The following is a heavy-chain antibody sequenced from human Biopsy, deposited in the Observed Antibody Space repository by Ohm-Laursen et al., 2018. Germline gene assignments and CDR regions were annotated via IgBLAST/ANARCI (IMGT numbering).Heavy chain of an antibody. Sequence: EASVKVSCKASGFSFTGYYIHWVRQAPGQGLEWLGGIIPMFGTANYAQMFQGRVTISADESTSTSYMELSSLTTEDTAIYYCARGPHSGSHSCFDYWGRGTLVTVSS. CDR1: GFSFTGYY. D-gene: IGHD1-26*01. V-gene: IGHV1-69*13. J-gene: IGHJ4*02. CDR2: IIPMFGTA. CDR3: ARGPHSGSHSCFDY.